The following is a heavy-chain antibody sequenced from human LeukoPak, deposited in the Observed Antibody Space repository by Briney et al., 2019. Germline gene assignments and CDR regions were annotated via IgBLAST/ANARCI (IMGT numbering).Heavy chain of an antibody. D-gene: IGHD1-26*01. J-gene: IGHJ4*02. CDR1: GYTFTSYG. CDR3: ARGRQWELLPGFDY. CDR2: ISAYNGNT. Sequence: ASVKVSCKASGYTFTSYGISWVRQAPGQGLEWMGWISAYNGNTNYAQKLQGRVTMTTDTSTSTAYMELRSLRPDDTAVYYCARGRQWELLPGFDYWGQGTLVTVSS. V-gene: IGHV1-18*01.